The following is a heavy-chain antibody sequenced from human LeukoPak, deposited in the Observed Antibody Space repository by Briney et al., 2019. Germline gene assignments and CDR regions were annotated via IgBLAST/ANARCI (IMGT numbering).Heavy chain of an antibody. D-gene: IGHD2-21*01. CDR2: IYYSGST. CDR3: ARDIHATHDY. J-gene: IGHJ4*02. Sequence: PSETLSLTCTVSGGSISSSSYYWGWIRQPPGKGLEWIGSIYYSGSTYYNPSLKSRVTISVDTSKNQFSLKLSSVTAADTAVYYCARDIHATHDYWGQGTLVTVSS. CDR1: GGSISSSSYY. V-gene: IGHV4-39*07.